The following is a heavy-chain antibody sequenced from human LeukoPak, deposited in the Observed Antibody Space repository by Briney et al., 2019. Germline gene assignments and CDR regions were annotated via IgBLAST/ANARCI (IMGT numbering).Heavy chain of an antibody. CDR1: GFTFSSYA. Sequence: GGSLRLSCAASGFTFSSYAMSWVRQAPGKGLEWVSAISGSGGSTYYADSVKGRFTISRDNSKNTLYLQMNSLRAEDTAVYYCAKPHSMAAIQQWLWGPSDYWGQGTLVTVSS. D-gene: IGHD6-19*01. V-gene: IGHV3-23*01. CDR3: AKPHSMAAIQQWLWGPSDY. J-gene: IGHJ4*02. CDR2: ISGSGGST.